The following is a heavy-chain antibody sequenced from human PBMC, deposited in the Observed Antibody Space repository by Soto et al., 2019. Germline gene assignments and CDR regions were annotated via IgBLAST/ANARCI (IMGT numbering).Heavy chain of an antibody. CDR3: ARDSGSYGTGIDY. D-gene: IGHD1-26*01. J-gene: IGHJ4*02. CDR1: GGSISSYY. V-gene: IGHV4-59*01. CDR2: IYYSGST. Sequence: SETLSLTCTVSGGSISSYYWSWIRQPPGKGLEWIGYIYYSGSTNYNPSLKSRVTISVDTSKNQFSLKLSSVTAADTAVYYCARDSGSYGTGIDYWGQGNLVTVSS.